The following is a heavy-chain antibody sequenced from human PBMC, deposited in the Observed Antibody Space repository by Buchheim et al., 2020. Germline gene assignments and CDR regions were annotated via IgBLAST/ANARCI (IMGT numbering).Heavy chain of an antibody. V-gene: IGHV3-73*01. CDR2: IRSKANSYAT. CDR3: TRLGTGASGY. D-gene: IGHD1-1*01. Sequence: VQLVESGGDLVKPGGSLRLSCAASGFTFSDYYMSWIRQAPGKGLEWVGRIRSKANSYATAYAASVKGRFTISRDDSKNTAYLQMNSLKTEDTAVYYCTRLGTGASGYWGQGTL. CDR1: GFTFSDYY. J-gene: IGHJ4*02.